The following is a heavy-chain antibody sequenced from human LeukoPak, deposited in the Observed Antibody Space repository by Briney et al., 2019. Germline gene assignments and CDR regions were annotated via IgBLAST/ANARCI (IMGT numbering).Heavy chain of an antibody. Sequence: GGFLRLSCAASGFTFSNYWMHWVRQAPGKGLLWVSRINSDGSTTNYADSVKGRFTISRDNAKNTLFLQMNSLRAEDTAVYYCAREDSGRYSLIDYWGQGTRVTVSS. J-gene: IGHJ4*02. CDR1: GFTFSNYW. CDR3: AREDSGRYSLIDY. D-gene: IGHD1-26*01. CDR2: INSDGSTT. V-gene: IGHV3-74*01.